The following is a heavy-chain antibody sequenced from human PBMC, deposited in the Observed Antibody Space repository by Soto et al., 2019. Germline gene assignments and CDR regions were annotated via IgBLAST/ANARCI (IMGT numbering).Heavy chain of an antibody. J-gene: IGHJ5*02. V-gene: IGHV4-59*01. Sequence: SETLSLTCTVSGGSISSSYWSWIRQPPGKGLEWLAYIYDDGSANYNPSLKSRATISLDMSKNQFSLKLTSVTAADTAVYYCARDKYCSGGSCRKNWFDPWGRGTLVTVSS. CDR3: ARDKYCSGGSCRKNWFDP. CDR2: IYDDGSA. CDR1: GGSISSSY. D-gene: IGHD2-15*01.